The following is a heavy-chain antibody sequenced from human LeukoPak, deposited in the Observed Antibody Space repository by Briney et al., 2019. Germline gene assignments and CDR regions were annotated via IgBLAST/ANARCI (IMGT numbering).Heavy chain of an antibody. CDR2: IYYSGST. V-gene: IGHV4-39*01. CDR1: GGSISSNSYF. J-gene: IGHJ6*03. Sequence: SETLSLTCTVSGGSISSNSYFWGWIRQPPGKGLEWIGSIYYSGSTYYNPSLKSRVTISVDTSKNHFSLKLSSVTAADTAVYYCARHRYYYRSGSYYGAPYYMDVWGKGTTVTISS. D-gene: IGHD3-10*01. CDR3: ARHRYYYRSGSYYGAPYYMDV.